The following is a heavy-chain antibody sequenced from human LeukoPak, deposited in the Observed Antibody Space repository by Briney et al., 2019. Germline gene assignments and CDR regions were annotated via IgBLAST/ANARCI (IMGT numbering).Heavy chain of an antibody. V-gene: IGHV4-31*03. J-gene: IGHJ5*02. CDR2: IYYSGST. CDR3: ARGQYYDFWSGYGNWFDP. Sequence: SETLSLTCTVSGGSISSGGYYWSWIRQHPGKGLEWIGYIYYSGSTYYNPSLKSRVTISVDTPKNQFSLKLSSVTAADTAVYYCARGQYYDFWSGYGNWFDPWGQGTLVTVSS. D-gene: IGHD3-3*01. CDR1: GGSISSGGYY.